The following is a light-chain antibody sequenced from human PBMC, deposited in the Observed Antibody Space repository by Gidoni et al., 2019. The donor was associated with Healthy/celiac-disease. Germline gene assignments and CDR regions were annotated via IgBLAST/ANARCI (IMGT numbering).Light chain of an antibody. V-gene: IGKV3-11*01. CDR1: PSVSSY. CDR2: DAS. CDR3: QQRSNWPPIP. Sequence: EMVLTQSQATLSLSPGERATLSCRASPSVSSYLAWYQQKPGPAPRLLIYDASNRATGIPARFSGSASGTDFTLTISSLEPEDFPVYYCQQRSNWPPIPFGQGTRLEIK. J-gene: IGKJ5*01.